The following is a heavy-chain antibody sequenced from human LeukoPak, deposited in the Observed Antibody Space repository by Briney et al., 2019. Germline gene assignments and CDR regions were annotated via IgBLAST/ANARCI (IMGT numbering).Heavy chain of an antibody. D-gene: IGHD5-24*01. J-gene: IGHJ6*03. Sequence: ASVKVSCKASGYTFTSYYMHWVRQAPGQGLEWMGIINPSGGSTSYAQKFQGRVTMTRDMSTSTVYMELSSLRSEDTAVYYCARSPPRMATIKPLSDYYYYMDVWGKGTTVTVSS. CDR3: ARSPPRMATIKPLSDYYYYMDV. CDR2: INPSGGST. V-gene: IGHV1-46*01. CDR1: GYTFTSYY.